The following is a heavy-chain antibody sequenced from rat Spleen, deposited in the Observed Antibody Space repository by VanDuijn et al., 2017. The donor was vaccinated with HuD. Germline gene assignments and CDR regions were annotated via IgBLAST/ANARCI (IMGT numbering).Heavy chain of an antibody. Sequence: EVQLVESGGGLVQPGRSMKVSCAASEFSFSNYDMAWVRQAPTKGLEWVASISYDGSTPYYRDSVKGRFTISRDNARSTLYLQMDSLRSEDTATYFCARPHSSLYVMDAWGQGASVTVSS. D-gene: IGHD1-2*01. J-gene: IGHJ4*01. V-gene: IGHV5-22*01. CDR2: ISYDGSTP. CDR1: EFSFSNYD. CDR3: ARPHSSLYVMDA.